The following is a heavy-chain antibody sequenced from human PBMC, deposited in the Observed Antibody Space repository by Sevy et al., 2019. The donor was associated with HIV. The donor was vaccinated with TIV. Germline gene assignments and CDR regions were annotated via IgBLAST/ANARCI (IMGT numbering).Heavy chain of an antibody. V-gene: IGHV4-31*03. J-gene: IGHJ6*02. CDR2: IHYSGRT. CDR3: ARDHGYSNGWFPYYYYYGMDV. Sequence: SETLSLTCSVSGGSISSHSYYWTWIRQHSGKGLEWIGYIHYSGRTYYNPSLKSRVTISLDTSKNQFSLRLRSVTAADTAVYYCARDHGYSNGWFPYYYYYGMDVWGPGTTVTVSS. D-gene: IGHD6-19*01. CDR1: GGSISSHSYY.